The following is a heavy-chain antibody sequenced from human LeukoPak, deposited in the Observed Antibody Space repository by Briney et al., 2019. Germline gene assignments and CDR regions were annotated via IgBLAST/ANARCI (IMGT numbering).Heavy chain of an antibody. CDR3: ARCGEPSYDILTGYSRFDY. Sequence: ASVKVSCKASGYTFTTYSISWVRQAPGQGLEWMGWISTSNGDTNYALKLQDRVTMTRDTSTSTVYMELSSLRSEDTAVYYCARCGEPSYDILTGYSRFDYWGQGTLVTVSS. D-gene: IGHD3-9*01. J-gene: IGHJ4*02. CDR2: ISTSNGDT. CDR1: GYTFTTYS. V-gene: IGHV1-18*01.